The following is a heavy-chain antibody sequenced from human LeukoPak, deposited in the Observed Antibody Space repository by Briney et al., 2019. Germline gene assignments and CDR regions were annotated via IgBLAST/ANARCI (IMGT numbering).Heavy chain of an antibody. Sequence: PGGSLRLSCAASGFTFSSYAMSWVRQAPGKGLEWVSAISGSGGSTYYADSVKGRFTISRDNSKNTLYLQMNSLRAEDTAVYYCAKVRYYYGSGSYWYFDLWGRGTLVTVSS. J-gene: IGHJ2*01. CDR3: AKVRYYYGSGSYWYFDL. V-gene: IGHV3-23*01. CDR1: GFTFSSYA. CDR2: ISGSGGST. D-gene: IGHD3-10*01.